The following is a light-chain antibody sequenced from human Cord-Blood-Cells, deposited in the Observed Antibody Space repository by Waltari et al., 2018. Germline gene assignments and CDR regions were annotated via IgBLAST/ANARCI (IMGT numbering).Light chain of an antibody. CDR2: CAS. CDR3: QQYYSTPIT. J-gene: IGKJ5*01. CDR1: RSVLYSSNIKSY. V-gene: IGKV4-1*01. Sequence: DIVMTQSPDSLASSLRARATINCKSSRSVLYSSNIKSYLAWYQQKPGQPPKLLIYCASTRESGVPARFSGSGSGTDFTLTISSLQAEDVAVYYCQQYYSTPITFGQGTRLEIK.